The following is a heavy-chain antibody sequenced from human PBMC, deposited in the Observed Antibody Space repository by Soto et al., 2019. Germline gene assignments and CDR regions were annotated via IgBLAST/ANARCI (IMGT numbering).Heavy chain of an antibody. CDR2: ISYDGSNK. D-gene: IGHD5-12*01. CDR1: GFTFSSYG. CDR3: ARPTRYGYNLGYYFDY. J-gene: IGHJ4*02. V-gene: IGHV3-30*03. Sequence: PGGYLRLSCAASGFTFSSYGMHWVRQAPGKGLGWVAVISYDGSNKYYADSVKGRFTISRDNSKNTLYLQMNSLRAEDTALYYCARPTRYGYNLGYYFDYWGQGTLVTVAS.